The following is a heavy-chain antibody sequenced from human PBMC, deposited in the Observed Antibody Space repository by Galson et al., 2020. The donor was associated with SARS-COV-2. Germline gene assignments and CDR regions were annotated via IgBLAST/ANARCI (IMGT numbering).Heavy chain of an antibody. CDR3: AHKTGFDY. Sequence: GGSLRLSCAASGFTFSTAAMSWVRQAPGKGLEWVSTITDNGVNTYYTDSVKGRFTISRDNSKNTLYLHMNSLRGEDTAVYYCAHKTGFDYCGQGTLVTVSS. V-gene: IGHV3-23*01. J-gene: IGHJ4*02. CDR2: ITDNGVNT. CDR1: GFTFSTAA.